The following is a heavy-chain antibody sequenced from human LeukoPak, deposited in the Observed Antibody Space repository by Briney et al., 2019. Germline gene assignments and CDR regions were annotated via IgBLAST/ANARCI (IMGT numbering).Heavy chain of an antibody. Sequence: SETLSLTCAVYGGSFSGYYWSWIRQPPGKGLEWIGEINHSGSTNYNPSLKSRVSISVDTSKNQFSLKLSSVTAADTAVYYCASPSPMVRGVIIGPNAFDIWGQGTMVTVSS. J-gene: IGHJ3*02. CDR1: GGSFSGYY. CDR3: ASPSPMVRGVIIGPNAFDI. D-gene: IGHD3-10*01. V-gene: IGHV4-34*01. CDR2: INHSGST.